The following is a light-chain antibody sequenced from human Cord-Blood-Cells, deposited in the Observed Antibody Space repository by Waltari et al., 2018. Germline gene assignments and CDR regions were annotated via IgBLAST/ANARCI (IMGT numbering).Light chain of an antibody. V-gene: IGLV3-1*01. CDR1: KLGDKY. CDR3: QAWDSSTAI. Sequence: SYELTQPPSVSVSPGQTASITCSADKLGDKYACWYQQKPGQPPVLVIYQDSKRPSGIPERCSGSNSGNPANLTISGTQAIDEADYYCQAWDSSTAIFGGGTKLTVL. J-gene: IGLJ2*01. CDR2: QDS.